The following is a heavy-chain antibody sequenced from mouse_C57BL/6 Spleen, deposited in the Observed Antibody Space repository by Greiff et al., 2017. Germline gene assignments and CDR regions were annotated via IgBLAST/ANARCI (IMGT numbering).Heavy chain of an antibody. CDR3: ASSAGSSHAMDY. J-gene: IGHJ4*01. CDR1: GYTFTSYW. V-gene: IGHV1-52*01. D-gene: IGHD1-1*01. CDR2: IDPSDSET. Sequence: QVQLQQPGAELVRPGSSVKLSCKASGYTFTSYWMHWVKQRPIQGLEWIGNIDPSDSETHYNQKFKDKATLTVDKSSSTAYMQLSSLTSEDSAVYYCASSAGSSHAMDYWGQGTSVTVSS.